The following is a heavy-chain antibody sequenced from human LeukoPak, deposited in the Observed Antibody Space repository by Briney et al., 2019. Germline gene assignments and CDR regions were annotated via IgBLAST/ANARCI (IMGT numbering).Heavy chain of an antibody. CDR2: ISSSGSTI. V-gene: IGHV3-48*03. D-gene: IGHD4-17*01. Sequence: GGSLRLSCAASGFTFSSYEMNWVRQAPGKGLEWVSYISSSGSTIYYADSVKGRFTISRDNAKNSLYLQMNSLRAEDTAVYYCARNYGDYLDAFDIWGQGTMVTVSS. CDR1: GFTFSSYE. J-gene: IGHJ3*02. CDR3: ARNYGDYLDAFDI.